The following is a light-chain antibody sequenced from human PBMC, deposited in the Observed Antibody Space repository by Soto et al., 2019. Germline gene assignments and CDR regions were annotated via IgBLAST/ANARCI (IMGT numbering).Light chain of an antibody. CDR1: SSDVGGYNY. Sequence: QSALTQPRSVSGSPGQSVTISCTGTSSDVGGYNYVSWYQQHPGKAPKVMIYDVSKRPSGVPDRFSGSKSGNTASLTISGLQAEDEADYHCCSYAGSYTIVAFGGGTKLTVL. CDR3: CSYAGSYTIVA. J-gene: IGLJ2*01. V-gene: IGLV2-11*01. CDR2: DVS.